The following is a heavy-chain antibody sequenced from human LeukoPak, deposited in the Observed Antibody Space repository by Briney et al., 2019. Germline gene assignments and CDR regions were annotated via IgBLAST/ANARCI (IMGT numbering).Heavy chain of an antibody. D-gene: IGHD3-10*01. CDR1: GFTFSSYA. CDR2: ISGSGDNT. CDR3: AKERSTDRPWFGELLE. Sequence: GGSLRLSCAASGFTFSSYAMSWVRQAPGKGLEWVSGISGSGDNTYYADSVKGRFTISRDNSKFTLYLQMNSLRAEDTALYYCAKERSTDRPWFGELLEWGQGNMVTVTS. J-gene: IGHJ4*02. V-gene: IGHV3-23*01.